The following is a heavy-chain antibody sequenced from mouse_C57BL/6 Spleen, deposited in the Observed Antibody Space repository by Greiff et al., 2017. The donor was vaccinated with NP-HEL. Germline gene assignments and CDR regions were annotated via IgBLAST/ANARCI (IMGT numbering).Heavy chain of an antibody. CDR2: IYPSDSET. CDR1: GYTFTSYW. D-gene: IGHD2-2*01. Sequence: QVQLQQPGAELVRPGSSVKLSCKASGYTFTSYWMDWVKQRPGQGLEWIGNIYPSDSETHYNQKFKDKATLTVDKSSSTAYMQLSILTSEDSAVYYCTRYGYRCSYFDYWGQGTTLTVSS. V-gene: IGHV1-61*01. CDR3: TRYGYRCSYFDY. J-gene: IGHJ2*01.